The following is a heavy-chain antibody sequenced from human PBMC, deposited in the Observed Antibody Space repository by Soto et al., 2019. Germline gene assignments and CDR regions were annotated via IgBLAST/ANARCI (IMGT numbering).Heavy chain of an antibody. D-gene: IGHD5-12*01. CDR3: ARDFSMVIVAPGY. CDR1: GFTFDNYG. Sequence: PGGSLRLSCAASGFTFDNYGITWVRQAPGKGLEWVSGISGIGTGTYYAESVKGRFTISRDNSKNTVYLQINALRAEDTAVYYCARDFSMVIVAPGYWGQGTLVTVSS. J-gene: IGHJ4*02. V-gene: IGHV3-23*01. CDR2: ISGIGTGT.